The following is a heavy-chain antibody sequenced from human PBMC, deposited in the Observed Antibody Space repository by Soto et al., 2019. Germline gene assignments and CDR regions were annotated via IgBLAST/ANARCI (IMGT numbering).Heavy chain of an antibody. V-gene: IGHV6-1*01. J-gene: IGHJ6*02. CDR3: ARGRAIAAAGTRTYYYGMDV. CDR1: GDSVSSNTAA. D-gene: IGHD6-13*01. CDR2: TYYRSKWYN. Sequence: SQTLSLTCAISGDSVSSNTAAWNWIRQSPSRGTEWLGRTYYRSKWYNDYAVSVKSRITINPDTSKNQFSLQLNSVTPEDTAVYYCARGRAIAAAGTRTYYYGMDVWGQGTTVTVSS.